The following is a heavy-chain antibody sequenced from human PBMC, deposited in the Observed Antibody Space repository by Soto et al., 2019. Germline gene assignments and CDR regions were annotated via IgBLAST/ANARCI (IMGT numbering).Heavy chain of an antibody. CDR2: IIPVFGRP. Sequence: QVQLVQSRAELKKPGSSVKVSCKASGGTFSSFGISWVRQAPGQGLEWMGGIIPVFGRPNYAQRFRGRLTITADESTSTSYMELIDLGSEDTAVYYCAREGSGYNSWGQGTQVTVSS. CDR3: AREGSGYNS. J-gene: IGHJ1*01. V-gene: IGHV1-69*01. CDR1: GGTFSSFG. D-gene: IGHD5-12*01.